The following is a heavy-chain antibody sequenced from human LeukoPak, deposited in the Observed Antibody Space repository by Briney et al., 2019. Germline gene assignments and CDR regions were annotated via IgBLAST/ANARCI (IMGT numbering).Heavy chain of an antibody. J-gene: IGHJ4*02. CDR3: AKNPVGTTGYFDY. CDR2: ISGSGGST. CDR1: GFTFSSYA. Sequence: PGGSLRLSCAASGFTFSSYAMSWVRQAPGKGLEWVSAISGSGGSTYYADSVKGRFTISRENSKKTLYLQMNSLRAEDTAVYYCAKNPVGTTGYFDYWGQGTLVTVSS. D-gene: IGHD4-17*01. V-gene: IGHV3-23*01.